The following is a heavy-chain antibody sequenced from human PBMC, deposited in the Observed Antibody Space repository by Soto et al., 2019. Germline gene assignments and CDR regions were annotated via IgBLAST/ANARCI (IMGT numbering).Heavy chain of an antibody. Sequence: QVQLVQSGAEVKTPGASVKVSCKASGYTFASYDINWVRQAPGQGLEWMGWMNPNSNNTGYAQKFQGRLTMTRDIALSTGHMELSSLRNEDTAVYYCARSDGYHFNWLDSWGQGTLVTVSA. D-gene: IGHD2-21*01. CDR1: GYTFASYD. V-gene: IGHV1-8*01. CDR3: ARSDGYHFNWLDS. CDR2: MNPNSNNT. J-gene: IGHJ5*01.